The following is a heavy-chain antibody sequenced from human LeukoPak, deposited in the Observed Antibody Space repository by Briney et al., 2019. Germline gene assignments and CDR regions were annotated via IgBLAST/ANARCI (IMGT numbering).Heavy chain of an antibody. CDR3: ARWGVYSSSWYTFDY. D-gene: IGHD6-13*01. V-gene: IGHV3-7*04. CDR2: IKQDGSEK. CDR1: GFTFSSYW. J-gene: IGHJ4*02. Sequence: GGSLRLSCAASGFTFSSYWMSWVRQAPGKGLGWVANIKQDGSEKYYVDSVKGRFTISRDNAKNSLYLQMNSLRAEDTAVYYCARWGVYSSSWYTFDYWGQGTLVTVSS.